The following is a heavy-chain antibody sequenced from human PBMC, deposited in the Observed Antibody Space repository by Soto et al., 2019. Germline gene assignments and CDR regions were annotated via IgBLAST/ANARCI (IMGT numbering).Heavy chain of an antibody. CDR1: GGSVGSGSYY. CDR3: TGAYYDINGYILDP. Sequence: PSETLSLTCTVSGGSVGSGSYYWSWFRQPPGKGLEWIGYVYFTGAANYNPSLRSRVTMSRGTSKNQFSLNLNSVTAADTATYFCTGAYYDINGYILDPWGQGTSVTVSS. J-gene: IGHJ5*02. CDR2: VYFTGAA. D-gene: IGHD3-22*01. V-gene: IGHV4-61*01.